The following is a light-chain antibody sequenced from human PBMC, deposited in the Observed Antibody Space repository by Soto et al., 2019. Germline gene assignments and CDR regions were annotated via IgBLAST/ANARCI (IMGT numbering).Light chain of an antibody. CDR2: KAS. V-gene: IGKV1-12*01. Sequence: PSSVSSSVGDTVTVSCRASQVISSWLAWYQQKPGRAPNLLIYKASTLQTGVPSRFSGRGSGKEFTLTISSLQPEDLATYYCQQLNSYPRLFNFGGGTKVDIK. CDR1: QVISSW. CDR3: QQLNSYPRLFN. J-gene: IGKJ4*01.